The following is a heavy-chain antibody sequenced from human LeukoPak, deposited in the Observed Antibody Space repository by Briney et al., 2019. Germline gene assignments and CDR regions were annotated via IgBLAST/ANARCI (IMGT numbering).Heavy chain of an antibody. Sequence: SETLSLACTVSGGSIYSTTFYWGWIRQPPGKGLEWIGSMYYDGSTYHTPSLKSRVTISVDTSNNQFSPKLTSVTAADTAAYFCARRSDRRSDDGEDYFDYWGQGTLVTVSS. J-gene: IGHJ4*02. CDR1: GGSIYSTTFY. V-gene: IGHV4-39*01. D-gene: IGHD3-10*01. CDR3: ARRSDRRSDDGEDYFDY. CDR2: MYYDGST.